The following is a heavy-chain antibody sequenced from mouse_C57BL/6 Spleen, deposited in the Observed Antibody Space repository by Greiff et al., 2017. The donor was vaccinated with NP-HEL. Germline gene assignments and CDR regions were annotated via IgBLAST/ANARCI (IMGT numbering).Heavy chain of an antibody. J-gene: IGHJ3*01. CDR2: IYPGSGST. CDR1: GYTFTSYW. CDR3: ARYFGPYYYGSSPAWFAY. D-gene: IGHD1-1*01. Sequence: QVQLQQPGAELVKPGASVKMSCKASGYTFTSYWITWVKQRPGQGLEWIGDIYPGSGSTNYNEKFKSKATLTVDTSSSTAYMQLSSLTSEDSAVYYGARYFGPYYYGSSPAWFAYWGQGTLVTVSA. V-gene: IGHV1-55*01.